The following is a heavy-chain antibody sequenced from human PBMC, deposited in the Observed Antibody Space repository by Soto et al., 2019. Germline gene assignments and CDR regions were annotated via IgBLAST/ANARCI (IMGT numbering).Heavy chain of an antibody. CDR3: ARDLGYSSSQL. V-gene: IGHV1-69*08. Sequence: QVQLAQSGAEVKKPGSSVKVSCKASGGTFSSYTISWVRQAPGQGLEWMGRIIPILGIANYAQKFQGRVTITADKSTSTAYMELSSLRSEDTAVYYCARDLGYSSSQLWGQGTLVTVSS. D-gene: IGHD6-13*01. J-gene: IGHJ4*02. CDR1: GGTFSSYT. CDR2: IIPILGIA.